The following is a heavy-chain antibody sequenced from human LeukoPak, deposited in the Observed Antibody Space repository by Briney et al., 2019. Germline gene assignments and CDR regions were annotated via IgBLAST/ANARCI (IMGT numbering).Heavy chain of an antibody. CDR2: MNPKSGGT. J-gene: IGHJ5*02. CDR1: GYTFTGYY. CDR3: ARWSSSLPWFDP. D-gene: IGHD6-13*01. Sequence: GASVKVSCKASGYTFTGYYVHWVRQAPGQGLEWVGWMNPKSGGTNYAQKFEARVTMNRDTSISTAYMELSRLRFDDTAVYYCARWSSSLPWFDPWGQGTLVTVSS. V-gene: IGHV1-2*02.